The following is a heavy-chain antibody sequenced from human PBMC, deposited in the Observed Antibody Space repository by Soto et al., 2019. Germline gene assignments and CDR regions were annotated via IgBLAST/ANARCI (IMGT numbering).Heavy chain of an antibody. V-gene: IGHV1-18*01. D-gene: IGHD3-10*01. CDR2: INSSNGNA. Sequence: QVQLVQSGGEGKKPGASVKVSCEASAYTFTRYGVNWVRQAPGQGLEWMGWINSSNGNAEYAQNLQGRVTMTIDTSRSTAYMELRSLRSDDTAVYYCARGGPTSADHYYGMDVWGQGTTVTVSS. CDR1: AYTFTRYG. J-gene: IGHJ6*02. CDR3: ARGGPTSADHYYGMDV.